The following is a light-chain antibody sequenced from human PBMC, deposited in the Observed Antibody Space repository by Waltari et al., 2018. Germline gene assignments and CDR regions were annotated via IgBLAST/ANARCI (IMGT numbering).Light chain of an antibody. CDR3: QAWDSSAFV. J-gene: IGLJ1*01. Sequence: SYEVTQPPSVSVSPRQRATITCSGEKLGSKYVSWYQQKSGQSPVLVIYRDDKRPSGIPEGCSGSNSGNTATLTISGTQPMDEADYYCQAWDSSAFVFGAGTKVTVL. V-gene: IGLV3-1*01. CDR2: RDD. CDR1: KLGSKY.